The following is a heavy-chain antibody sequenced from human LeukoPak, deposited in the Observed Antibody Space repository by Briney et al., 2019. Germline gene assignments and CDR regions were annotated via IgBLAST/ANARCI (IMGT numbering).Heavy chain of an antibody. V-gene: IGHV4-38-2*02. Sequence: SETLSLTCTVSGYSISSGYYWGWIRQPPGKGLEWIGSIYHSGSTYYNPSLKSRVTISVDTSKNQFSLKLSSVTAADTAVYYCARSFGNYYGSGNSYWGQGTLVTVSS. J-gene: IGHJ4*02. CDR1: GYSISSGYY. D-gene: IGHD3-10*01. CDR3: ARSFGNYYGSGNSY. CDR2: IYHSGST.